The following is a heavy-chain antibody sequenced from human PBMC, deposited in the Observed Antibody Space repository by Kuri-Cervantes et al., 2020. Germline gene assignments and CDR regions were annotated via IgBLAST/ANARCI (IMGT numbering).Heavy chain of an antibody. V-gene: IGHV1-2*02. J-gene: IGHJ6*02. CDR1: GFTSSSYG. CDR2: INPNSGGT. CDR3: ARVAAAAGIGGMDV. D-gene: IGHD6-13*01. Sequence: GESLKISCAASGFTSSSYGMHWVRQAPGQGLEWMGWINPNSGGTNYAQKFQGRVTMTRDTSISTAYMELSRLRSDDTAVYYCARVAAAAGIGGMDVWGQGTTVTVSS.